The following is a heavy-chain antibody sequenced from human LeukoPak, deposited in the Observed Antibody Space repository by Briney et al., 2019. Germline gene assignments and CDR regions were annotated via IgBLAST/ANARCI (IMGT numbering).Heavy chain of an antibody. Sequence: GGSLRLSCAASGFTFSSYGMHWVRQAPGKGLEWVAVISYDGSNKYYADSVKGRFTISRDNSKNTLYLQMNSRRAEDTAVYYCAKSAVAGMPKVYFDYWGQGTLVTVSS. V-gene: IGHV3-30*18. D-gene: IGHD6-19*01. CDR3: AKSAVAGMPKVYFDY. CDR2: ISYDGSNK. CDR1: GFTFSSYG. J-gene: IGHJ4*02.